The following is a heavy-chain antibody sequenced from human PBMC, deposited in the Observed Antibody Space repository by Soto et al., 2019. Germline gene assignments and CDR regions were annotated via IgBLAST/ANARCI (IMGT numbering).Heavy chain of an antibody. V-gene: IGHV3-15*01. D-gene: IGHD6-6*01. Sequence: GGSLRLSCAASGFTFSNAWMSWVRQAPGKGLEWVGRIKSKTDGGTTDYAAPVKGRFTISRDDSKNTLYLQMNSLKTEDTAVYYCTADGPSYSSSSHYWGQGTLVTVSS. J-gene: IGHJ4*02. CDR2: IKSKTDGGTT. CDR1: GFTFSNAW. CDR3: TADGPSYSSSSHY.